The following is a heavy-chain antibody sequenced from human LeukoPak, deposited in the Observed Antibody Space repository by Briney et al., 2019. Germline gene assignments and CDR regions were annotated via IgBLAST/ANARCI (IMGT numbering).Heavy chain of an antibody. V-gene: IGHV1-18*01. Sequence: ASVKVSCKASGYTFTTYGISWVRQAPGQGLEWMGWISAYNGNTNYAQSLQGRVTMTTDTSTSTAYMELRSLRSDDTAVYYCARGYCSSISCYTPDYWGQGTLVTVSS. J-gene: IGHJ4*02. CDR2: ISAYNGNT. D-gene: IGHD2-2*02. CDR1: GYTFTTYG. CDR3: ARGYCSSISCYTPDY.